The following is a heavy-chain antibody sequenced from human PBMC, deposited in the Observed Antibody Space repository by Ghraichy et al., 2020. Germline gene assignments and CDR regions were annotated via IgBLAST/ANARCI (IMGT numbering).Heavy chain of an antibody. J-gene: IGHJ3*01. V-gene: IGHV3-23*01. Sequence: GGSLRLSCTVSGFTFRNCAMAWLRQAPRKGPEWVSSIGGGCHSPLYADSVKGRFTISSDDSKNTLYLLISSLRVEAMAVYYCSKDSKDNNGVYYPFDLWGQGTTVTVSS. CDR1: GFTFRNCA. D-gene: IGHD2-8*01. CDR3: SKDSKDNNGVYYPFDL. CDR2: IGGGCHSP.